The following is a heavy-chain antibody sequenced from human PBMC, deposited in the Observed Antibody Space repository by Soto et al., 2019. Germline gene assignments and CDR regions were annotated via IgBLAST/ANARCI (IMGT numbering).Heavy chain of an antibody. Sequence: GGSLRLSCAASGFTFSNAWMSWVRQAPGKGLEWVGRIKSKTDGGTTDYAAPVKGRFTISRDDSKNTLYLQMNSLKTEDTAVYYCTTARGMVRGVNIYYYGMDVWGQGTTVTAP. CDR2: IKSKTDGGTT. D-gene: IGHD3-10*01. CDR1: GFTFSNAW. J-gene: IGHJ6*02. V-gene: IGHV3-15*01. CDR3: TTARGMVRGVNIYYYGMDV.